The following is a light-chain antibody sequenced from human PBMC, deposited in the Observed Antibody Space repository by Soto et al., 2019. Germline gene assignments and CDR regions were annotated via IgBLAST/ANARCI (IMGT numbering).Light chain of an antibody. J-gene: IGKJ4*01. Sequence: EIVMTQSQATLSVSPGERATLSCRASQTLYNNLAWYQQKLGQAPRLLIYGASARATDIPARFSGSGSGTEFTLTISGLQSEDFAIYYCQQYSDWPLTFGGGTKVEIK. CDR1: QTLYNN. CDR2: GAS. V-gene: IGKV3-15*01. CDR3: QQYSDWPLT.